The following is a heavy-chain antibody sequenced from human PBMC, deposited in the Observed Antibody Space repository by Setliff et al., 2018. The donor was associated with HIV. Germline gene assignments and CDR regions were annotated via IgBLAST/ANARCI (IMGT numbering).Heavy chain of an antibody. CDR2: INPKSGDT. CDR1: GYTFTYLF. V-gene: IGHV1-2*02. J-gene: IGHJ4*02. D-gene: IGHD5-12*01. Sequence: ASVKVSCKASGYTFTYLFIHWVRLAPGRGLEWMGVINPKSGDTNDAQKFQGRVTMTRDTSISTAYMELDRLGSDDTAVYYCVRDPRFSGYAQAFDFWGQGSMVTVSS. CDR3: VRDPRFSGYAQAFDF.